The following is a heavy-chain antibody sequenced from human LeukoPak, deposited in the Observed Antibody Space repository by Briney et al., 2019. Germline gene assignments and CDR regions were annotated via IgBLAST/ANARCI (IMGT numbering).Heavy chain of an antibody. Sequence: ASVKVSCKASGGTFSSYAISWVRQAPGQGLEWMGRIIPILGIANYAQKFQGRVTITADKSTSTAYMELSSLRSEDTAVYYCARGKDNDGSGWYRGPDYWGQGILVIVSA. V-gene: IGHV1-69*04. CDR1: GGTFSSYA. CDR3: ARGKDNDGSGWYRGPDY. D-gene: IGHD6-19*01. CDR2: IIPILGIA. J-gene: IGHJ4*02.